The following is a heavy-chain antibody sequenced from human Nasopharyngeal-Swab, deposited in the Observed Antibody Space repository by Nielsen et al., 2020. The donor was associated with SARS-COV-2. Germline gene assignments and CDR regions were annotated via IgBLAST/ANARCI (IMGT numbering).Heavy chain of an antibody. CDR1: GGTFSSDA. V-gene: IGHV1-18*01. J-gene: IGHJ4*02. CDR2: ISAYNGNT. Sequence: ASVKVSWKASGGTFSSDAISRVRQAPGQGLEWMGWISAYNGNTNYAQKLQGRVTMTTDTSTSTAYMELRSLRSDDTAVYYCARGGVADKSEGIDYWGQGTLVTVSS. D-gene: IGHD2-15*01. CDR3: ARGGVADKSEGIDY.